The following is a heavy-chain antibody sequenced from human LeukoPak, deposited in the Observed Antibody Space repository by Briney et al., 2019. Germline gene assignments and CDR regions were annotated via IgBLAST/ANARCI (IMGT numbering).Heavy chain of an antibody. CDR2: ISAYNGNT. J-gene: IGHJ4*02. CDR1: GYTFTSYG. V-gene: IGHV1-18*01. CDR3: ARDWNYYDSSEKGGGVGYYFDY. Sequence: ASVKVSCKASGYTFTSYGISWVRQAPGQGLEWMGWISAYNGNTNYAQKLQGRVTMTTDTSTSTAYMELRSLRSDDTAVYYCARDWNYYDSSEKGGGVGYYFDYWGQGTLVTVSS. D-gene: IGHD3-22*01.